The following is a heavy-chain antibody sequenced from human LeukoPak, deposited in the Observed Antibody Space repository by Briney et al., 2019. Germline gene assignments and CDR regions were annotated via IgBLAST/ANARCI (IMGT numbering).Heavy chain of an antibody. CDR1: GFTFSSYA. CDR2: ISGSGGST. CDR3: AKTYYDILTGYYFDY. V-gene: IGHV3-23*01. D-gene: IGHD3-9*01. Sequence: GGSLRLSCAASGFTFSSYAMSWVRQAPGKGLEWVSAISGSGGSTYYADSVKGRFTISRDNSKNPLYLQMNSLRAEDTAVYYCAKTYYDILTGYYFDYWGQGTLVTVSS. J-gene: IGHJ4*02.